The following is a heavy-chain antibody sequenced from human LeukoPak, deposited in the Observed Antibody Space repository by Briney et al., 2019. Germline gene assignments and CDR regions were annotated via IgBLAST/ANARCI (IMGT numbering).Heavy chain of an antibody. Sequence: SASLTLVNTEDGRSMSSYNWSWIGEPLGIGMEWIGYIYYSGRTNYNPSLKSRVTISVDTSKNQFSLKLSSVTAADTAVYYCARATLGSYGELTYFDYWGQGTLVTVSS. CDR3: ARATLGSYGELTYFDY. D-gene: IGHD1-26*01. CDR1: GRSMSSYN. CDR2: IYYSGRT. V-gene: IGHV4-59*01. J-gene: IGHJ4*02.